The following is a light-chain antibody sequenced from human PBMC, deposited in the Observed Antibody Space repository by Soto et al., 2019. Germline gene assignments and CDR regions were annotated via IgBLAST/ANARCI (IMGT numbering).Light chain of an antibody. Sequence: IPMTQSPASLSASPGDRAAFAGRATQSISSFLAWYQQKPGKAPKLLIYAASTLESGVPSRFSGSGSGTDFTLTISSLHPEDFATYYCQQYNSYPRTFGQGTKVDIK. CDR3: QQYNSYPRT. CDR2: AAS. J-gene: IGKJ1*01. CDR1: QSISSF. V-gene: IGKV1-5*01.